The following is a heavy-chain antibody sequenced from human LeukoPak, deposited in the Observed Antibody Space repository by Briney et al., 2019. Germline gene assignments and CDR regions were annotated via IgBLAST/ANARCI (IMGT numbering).Heavy chain of an antibody. Sequence: PGGSLRLSCAASGFTFSSYGMHWVRQAPGKGLQWVAVISYGGSNKYYADSVKGRFTISRDNSKNTLYLQMNSLRAEDTAMYYCARDVDTTPVLLDHWSQGTLVTVSS. V-gene: IGHV3-30*03. J-gene: IGHJ4*02. CDR3: ARDVDTTPVLLDH. CDR1: GFTFSSYG. CDR2: ISYGGSNK. D-gene: IGHD5-18*01.